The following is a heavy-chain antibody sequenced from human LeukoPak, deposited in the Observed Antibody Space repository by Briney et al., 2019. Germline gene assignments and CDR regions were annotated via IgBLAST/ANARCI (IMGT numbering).Heavy chain of an antibody. J-gene: IGHJ4*02. CDR1: GYSFTSYW. CDR2: IYLGDSDT. CDR3: ARLGISSGSVAYYFDY. Sequence: GESLKISCKGSGYSFTSYWISWVRQMPGKGLEWMGIIYLGDSDTRYSPSFQGQVTIAADKSISTAYLQWSSLKVSDTAMYYCARLGISSGSVAYYFDYWGQGTLVTVSS. D-gene: IGHD3-22*01. V-gene: IGHV5-51*01.